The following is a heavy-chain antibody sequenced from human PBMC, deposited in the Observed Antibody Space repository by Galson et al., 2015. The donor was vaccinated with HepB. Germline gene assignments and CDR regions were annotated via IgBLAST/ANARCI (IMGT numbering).Heavy chain of an antibody. CDR2: IYPGDSET. Sequence: QSGAEVKKPGESLKISCKGSGYSFTSYWIGWVRQMPGKGLEWLGVIYPGDSETRYNPSFQGQVTISADKSINTAYLQWSSLEASDTAMYYCAFSTRWGPSGWIDYWGQGTLVTVSS. CDR3: AFSTRWGPSGWIDY. J-gene: IGHJ4*02. CDR1: GYSFTSYW. D-gene: IGHD1-26*01. V-gene: IGHV5-51*03.